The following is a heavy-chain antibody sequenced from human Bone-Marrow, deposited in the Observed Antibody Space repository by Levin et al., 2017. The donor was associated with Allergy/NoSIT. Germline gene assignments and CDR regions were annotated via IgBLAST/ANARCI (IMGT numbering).Heavy chain of an antibody. Sequence: PGGSLRLSCAASGFTFSSYAMHWVRQAPGKGLEWVAVISYDGSNKYYADSVKGRFTISRDNSKNTLYLQMNSLRAEDTAVYYCAREYSLPLRVFDYWGQGTLVTVSS. V-gene: IGHV3-30-3*01. CDR3: AREYSLPLRVFDY. D-gene: IGHD2-15*01. CDR1: GFTFSSYA. CDR2: ISYDGSNK. J-gene: IGHJ4*02.